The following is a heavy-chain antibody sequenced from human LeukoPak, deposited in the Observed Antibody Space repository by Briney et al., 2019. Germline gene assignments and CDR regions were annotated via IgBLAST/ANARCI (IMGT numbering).Heavy chain of an antibody. CDR1: GFTFSSYS. CDR3: ARDRSRPGAFDI. D-gene: IGHD1-14*01. CDR2: ISSSSSYI. Sequence: GGSLRLSCAASGFTFSSYSMNWVCQAPGKGLEWVSSISSSSSYIYYADSVKGRFTISRDNAKNSLYLQMNSLRAEDTAVYYCARDRSRPGAFDIWGQGTMVTVSS. V-gene: IGHV3-21*01. J-gene: IGHJ3*02.